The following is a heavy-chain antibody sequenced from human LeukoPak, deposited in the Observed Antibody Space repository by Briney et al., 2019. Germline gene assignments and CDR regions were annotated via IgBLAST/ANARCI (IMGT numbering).Heavy chain of an antibody. Sequence: GGSLRLSCAGSGFTFNNYAVHWVRQAPGQGLEWVAVISHHAIHKYYADSVKGRFTISRDSSKNTVSLQMNSLRGEDTAVYYCTKDRSGTVQGSFGMGVWGQGTTVTVSS. CDR1: GFTFNNYA. V-gene: IGHV3-30*04. CDR2: ISHHAIHK. CDR3: TKDRSGTVQGSFGMGV. D-gene: IGHD3-10*01. J-gene: IGHJ6*02.